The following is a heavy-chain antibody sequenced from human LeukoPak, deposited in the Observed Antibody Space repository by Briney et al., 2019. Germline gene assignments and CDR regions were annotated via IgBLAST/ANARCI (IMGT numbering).Heavy chain of an antibody. V-gene: IGHV3-30*04. D-gene: IGHD6-19*01. Sequence: GGSLRLSCAASGFTFSSYAMHWVRQAPGKGLEWVAVISYDGSNKYYADSVKGRFTISRDNSKNTLYLQMNSLRAEDTAVYYCARGLVAVAGTGLYYYGMDVWGQGTTVTVS. J-gene: IGHJ6*02. CDR3: ARGLVAVAGTGLYYYGMDV. CDR2: ISYDGSNK. CDR1: GFTFSSYA.